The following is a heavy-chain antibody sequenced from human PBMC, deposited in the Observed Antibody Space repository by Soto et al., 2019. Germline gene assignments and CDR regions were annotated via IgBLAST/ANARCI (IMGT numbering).Heavy chain of an antibody. Sequence: PSETLSLTCTVSGGSISSYYWSWIRQPPGKGLEWIGYIYYSGSTNYNPSLKSRVTISVDTSKNQFSLKLSPVTAADTAVYHCARGHGDHSYYYYYYMDVWGKGTTVTVSS. CDR3: ARGHGDHSYYYYYYMDV. CDR2: IYYSGST. D-gene: IGHD4-17*01. CDR1: GGSISSYY. V-gene: IGHV4-59*01. J-gene: IGHJ6*03.